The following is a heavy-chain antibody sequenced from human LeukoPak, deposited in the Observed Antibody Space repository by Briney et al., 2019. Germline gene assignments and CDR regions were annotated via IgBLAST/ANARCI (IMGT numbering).Heavy chain of an antibody. J-gene: IGHJ5*02. V-gene: IGHV4-59*08. CDR1: GGSLSSYY. CDR3: AGRGSYCSGGSCYFFDP. D-gene: IGHD2-15*01. CDR2: IFYSGST. Sequence: SETLSLTCTVSGGSLSSYYWSWIRQPPGKGLECCGYIFYSGSTNYNPSLKCRVTISVDTSKTHFSLKLSSVTAADTAVYYCAGRGSYCSGGSCYFFDPWGQGTLVTVSS.